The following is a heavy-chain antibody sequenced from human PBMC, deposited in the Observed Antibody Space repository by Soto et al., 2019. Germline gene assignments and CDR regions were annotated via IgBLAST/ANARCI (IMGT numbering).Heavy chain of an antibody. Sequence: SETLSLTCTVSGGSISSSSYYWGWIRQPPGKGLEWIGSIYYSGSTYYNPSLKSRVTISVDTSKNQFSLKLSSVTAADTAVYYCARRPRGAAAEGAFDIWGQGTMVTVSS. CDR3: ARRPRGAAAEGAFDI. V-gene: IGHV4-39*01. CDR2: IYYSGST. D-gene: IGHD6-13*01. CDR1: GGSISSSSYY. J-gene: IGHJ3*02.